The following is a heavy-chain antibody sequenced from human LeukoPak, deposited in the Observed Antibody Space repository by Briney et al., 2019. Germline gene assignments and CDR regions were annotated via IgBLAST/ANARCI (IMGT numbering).Heavy chain of an antibody. D-gene: IGHD3-10*01. CDR1: GGSLSSYY. CDR3: ARGDGSGSIPLDY. CDR2: IYYSGST. V-gene: IGHV4-59*01. J-gene: IGHJ4*02. Sequence: SETLSLTCTVSGGSLSSYYWSWIRQPPGKGLEWIGYIYYSGSTNYNPSLTNRVTISVDTSKNQFSLKLSSVTAADTAVYYCARGDGSGSIPLDYWGQGTLVTVSS.